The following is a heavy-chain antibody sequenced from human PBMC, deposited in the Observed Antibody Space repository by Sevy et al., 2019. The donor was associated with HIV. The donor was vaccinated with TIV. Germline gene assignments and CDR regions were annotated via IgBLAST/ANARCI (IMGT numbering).Heavy chain of an antibody. D-gene: IGHD6-13*01. CDR1: GFTFSDYY. CDR2: ISSSSSYT. J-gene: IGHJ6*03. V-gene: IGHV3-11*06. CDR3: ARERRAAAGYYYYMDV. Sequence: GGSLRLSCAASGFTFSDYYMSWIRQAPGKGLEWVSYISSSSSYTNYADSVKGRFTISRVNAKNSLYLQMNSLRAEDTAVYYCARERRAAAGYYYYMDVWGKGTTVTVSS.